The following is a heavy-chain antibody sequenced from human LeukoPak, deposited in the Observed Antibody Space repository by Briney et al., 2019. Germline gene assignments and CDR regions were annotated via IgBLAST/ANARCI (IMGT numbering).Heavy chain of an antibody. Sequence: NPSETLSLTCAVYGGSFSGYYWSWIRQPPGKGLEWIGEINHSGSTNYNPSLKSRVTISVDTSKNQFSLKLSSVTAADTAVYYCAGMITIFGVVSSYNWFDPWGQGTLVTVSS. CDR1: GGSFSGYY. D-gene: IGHD3-3*01. CDR3: AGMITIFGVVSSYNWFDP. J-gene: IGHJ5*02. CDR2: INHSGST. V-gene: IGHV4-34*01.